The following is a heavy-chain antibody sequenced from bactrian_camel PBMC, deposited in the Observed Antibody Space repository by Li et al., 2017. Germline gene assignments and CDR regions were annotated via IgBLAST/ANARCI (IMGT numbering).Heavy chain of an antibody. CDR2: ISMDGST. V-gene: IGHV3S55*01. CDR1: VSTRDGYD. J-gene: IGHJ6*01. Sequence: HVQLVESGGGSVQTGGSLRLSCLASVSTRDGYDMGWYRQVPGNECELVASISMDGSTYYVESVKGRFTISEDNALHLQMDNLKPEDTSIYYCAADTPSGRWLGPCRKFGWWGQGTQVTVS. D-gene: IGHD1*01. CDR3: AADTPSGRWLGPCRKFGW.